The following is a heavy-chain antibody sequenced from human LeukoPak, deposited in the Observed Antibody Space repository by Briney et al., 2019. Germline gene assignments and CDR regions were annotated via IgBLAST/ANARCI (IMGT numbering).Heavy chain of an antibody. CDR3: ARGSVSYSSSWLNWLDP. CDR2: ISSSSSYI. V-gene: IGHV3-21*01. D-gene: IGHD6-13*01. Sequence: GGSLRLSCAASGFTFSSYSMNWVRQAPGKGLEWVSSISSSSSYIYYADSVKGRFTISRDNAKNSLYLQMNSLRAEDTAVYYCARGSVSYSSSWLNWLDPWGQGTLVTVSS. CDR1: GFTFSSYS. J-gene: IGHJ5*02.